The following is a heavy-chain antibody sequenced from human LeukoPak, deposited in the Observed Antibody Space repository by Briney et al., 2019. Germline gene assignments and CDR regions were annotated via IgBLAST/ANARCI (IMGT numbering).Heavy chain of an antibody. CDR1: GGSISSYY. Sequence: SETLSLTCTVSGGSISSYYWSWIRQPPGKGLEWIGYIYYSGSTNYNPSLKSRVTISVDTSKNQFSLKLSSVTAADMAVYYCARSIAAARYYYYYMDVWGKGTTVTVSS. V-gene: IGHV4-59*01. CDR3: ARSIAAARYYYYYMDV. J-gene: IGHJ6*03. CDR2: IYYSGST. D-gene: IGHD6-13*01.